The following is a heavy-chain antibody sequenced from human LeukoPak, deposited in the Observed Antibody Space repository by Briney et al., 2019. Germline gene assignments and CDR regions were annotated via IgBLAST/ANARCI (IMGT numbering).Heavy chain of an antibody. V-gene: IGHV3-30*02. CDR1: RLTFSSSG. CDR3: AKDPLSGYYYYGLDA. D-gene: IGHD3-10*01. J-gene: IGHJ6*02. CDR2: ILYDGTNT. Sequence: GESLRLSCVAPRLTFSSSGMHWVRQAPGKGLEWVAFILYDGTNTYYGDSVKGRFTISRDNSKNTLYLQMNSLRAEDTAVYYCAKDPLSGYYYYGLDAWGQGTTVTVSS.